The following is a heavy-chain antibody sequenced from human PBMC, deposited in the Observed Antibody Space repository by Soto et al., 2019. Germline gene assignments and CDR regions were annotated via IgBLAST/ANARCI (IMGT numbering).Heavy chain of an antibody. CDR1: GFTFSNAW. D-gene: IGHD2-2*01. V-gene: IGHV3-15*01. Sequence: GGSLRLSCAASGFTFSNAWMSWVRQAPGKGLEWVGRIKSKTDGGTTDYAAPVKGRFTISRDDSKNTLYLQMNSLKTEDTAVYYCTTLRIVVVPAAMVHGRIWFDPWGQGTLVTVSS. CDR3: TTLRIVVVPAAMVHGRIWFDP. J-gene: IGHJ5*02. CDR2: IKSKTDGGTT.